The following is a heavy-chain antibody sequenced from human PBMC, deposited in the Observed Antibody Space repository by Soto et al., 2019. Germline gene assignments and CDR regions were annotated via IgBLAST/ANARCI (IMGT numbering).Heavy chain of an antibody. D-gene: IGHD5-18*01. V-gene: IGHV1-2*04. J-gene: IGHJ6*01. Sequence: ASVKVSCKASGYTFTGYYMHWVRQAPGQGLEWMGWINPNSGGTNYAQKFQGWVTMTRDTSISTAYMELSRLRSDDTAVYYCARADTAMVYYSMTVCGQGTTLT. CDR1: GYTFTGYY. CDR2: INPNSGGT. CDR3: ARADTAMVYYSMTV.